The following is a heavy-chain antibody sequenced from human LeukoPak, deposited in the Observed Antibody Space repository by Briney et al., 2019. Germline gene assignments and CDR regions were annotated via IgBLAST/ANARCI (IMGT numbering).Heavy chain of an antibody. CDR1: GGSISSGGYY. Sequence: SETLSLTCTVSGGSISSGGYYWSWIRQPPGKGLEWIGYIYHSGSTYYNPSLKSRVTISVDTSKNQFSLKLSSVTAADTAVYYCARHRSAARPLSDYWGQGTLVTVSS. CDR3: ARHRSAARPLSDY. V-gene: IGHV4-30-2*03. J-gene: IGHJ4*02. CDR2: IYHSGST. D-gene: IGHD6-6*01.